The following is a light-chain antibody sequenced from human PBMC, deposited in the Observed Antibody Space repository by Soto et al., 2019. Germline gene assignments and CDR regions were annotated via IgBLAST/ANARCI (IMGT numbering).Light chain of an antibody. J-gene: IGLJ3*02. V-gene: IGLV4-69*01. CDR1: SGHSSYA. Sequence: QAVVTQSPTASASLGASVKLTCTLSSGHSSYAIAWHQLQPEKGPRYLMKVSSDGSHSKGDGIPDRFSGSSSGAERYLTISSLQSEDEADYYCQTWGTGIRVFGGGTKVTVL. CDR3: QTWGTGIRV. CDR2: VSSDGSH.